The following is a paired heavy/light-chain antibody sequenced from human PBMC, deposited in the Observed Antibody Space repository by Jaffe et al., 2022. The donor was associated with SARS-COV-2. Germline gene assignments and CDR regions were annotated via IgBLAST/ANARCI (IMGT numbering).Light chain of an antibody. CDR3: SSYTSSSVYV. CDR2: EVS. CDR1: SSDVGGYNY. Sequence: QSALTQPASVSGSPGQSITISCTGTSSDVGGYNYVSWYQQHPGKAPKLMIYEVSNRPSGVPDRFSGSKSGNTASLTISGLQAEDEADYYCSSYTSSSVYVFGTGTKVTVL. J-gene: IGLJ1*01. V-gene: IGLV2-14*01.
Heavy chain of an antibody. D-gene: IGHD2-15*01. CDR1: GFTFDDYA. CDR3: AKDIGDCSGGSCYADVPGFDY. J-gene: IGHJ4*02. CDR2: ISWNSGSI. Sequence: EVQLVESGGGLVQPGRSLRLSCAASGFTFDDYAMHWVRQAPGKGLEWVSGISWNSGSIGYADSVKGRFTISRDNAKNSLYLQMNSLRAEDTALYYCAKDIGDCSGGSCYADVPGFDYWGQGTLVTVSS. V-gene: IGHV3-9*01.